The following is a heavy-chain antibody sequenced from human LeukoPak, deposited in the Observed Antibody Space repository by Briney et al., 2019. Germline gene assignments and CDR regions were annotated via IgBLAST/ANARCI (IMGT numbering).Heavy chain of an antibody. CDR3: ARMSTSSWYVCDY. D-gene: IGHD6-13*01. CDR1: GFSFSSYW. CDR2: IKQDGSQK. J-gene: IGHJ4*02. V-gene: IGHV3-7*01. Sequence: GESLSLSCAASGFSFSSYWVTWVRQAAGKGLEWVAYIKQDGSQKYYGDSVMGRVTTSRDNAKNSLYLQMNSLRAEDTAVYYCARMSTSSWYVCDYWGQGTLVTVSS.